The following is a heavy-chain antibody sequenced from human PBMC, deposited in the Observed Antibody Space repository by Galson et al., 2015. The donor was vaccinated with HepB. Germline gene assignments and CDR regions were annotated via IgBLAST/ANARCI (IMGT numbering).Heavy chain of an antibody. D-gene: IGHD5-24*01. CDR2: INPSGGST. CDR1: GYTFTSYY. Sequence: SVKVSCKASGYTFTSYYLHWVRQAPGQGLEWMGIINPSGGSTSYAQRFQGRVTMTRDTSTSTVYMELSSLRSEDTAVYYCARVQRRDAYIGAFDMWGQGTMVTVSS. CDR3: ARVQRRDAYIGAFDM. V-gene: IGHV1-46*01. J-gene: IGHJ3*02.